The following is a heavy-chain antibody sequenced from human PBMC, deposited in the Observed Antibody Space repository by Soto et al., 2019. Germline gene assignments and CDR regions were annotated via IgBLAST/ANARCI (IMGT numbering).Heavy chain of an antibody. J-gene: IGHJ4*02. V-gene: IGHV1-18*01. D-gene: IGHD3-3*01. CDR1: GYTFTSYG. Sequence: GASVKVSCKASGYTFTSYGISWVRQAPGQGLEWMGWISAYNGNTNYAQKLRGRVTMTTDTSTSTAYMELRSLRSDDTAVYYCARDDFWSGYHGYSDYWGQGTLVTVSS. CDR2: ISAYNGNT. CDR3: ARDDFWSGYHGYSDY.